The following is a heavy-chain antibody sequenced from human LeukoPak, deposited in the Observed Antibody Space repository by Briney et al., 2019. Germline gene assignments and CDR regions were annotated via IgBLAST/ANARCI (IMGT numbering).Heavy chain of an antibody. Sequence: GASVKVSCKASGYTFTNYDINWVRQSTGQGLEWMGWLHPNSGTAGYAQNFQGRVTITGETSMSTAYMELSSLRSEDTAVYYCARVTSRFWTGYYDPFDIWGQGTMVTVSS. D-gene: IGHD3/OR15-3a*01. CDR3: ARVTSRFWTGYYDPFDI. V-gene: IGHV1-8*03. J-gene: IGHJ3*02. CDR1: GYTFTNYD. CDR2: LHPNSGTA.